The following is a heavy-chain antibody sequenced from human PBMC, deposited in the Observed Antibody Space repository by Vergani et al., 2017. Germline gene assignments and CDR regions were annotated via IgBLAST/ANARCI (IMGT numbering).Heavy chain of an antibody. J-gene: IGHJ6*03. D-gene: IGHD4-11*01. CDR1: GGSFTSYH. Sequence: QVQLQQWGGGLLKPSETLSLTCVVTGGSFTSYHWTWIRQSPGEGLEWVGDIFHTGRPDYNPSLKSRLTMSVYKSRNQFSLTLNSVTATDTAIYFCARVNTETNGHLYYYYYMDVWGQGTAVTVS. CDR3: ARVNTETNGHLYYYYYMDV. V-gene: IGHV4-34*12. CDR2: IFHTGRP.